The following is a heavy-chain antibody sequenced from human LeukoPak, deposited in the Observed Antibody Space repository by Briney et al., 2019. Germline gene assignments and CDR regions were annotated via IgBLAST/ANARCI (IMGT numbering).Heavy chain of an antibody. D-gene: IGHD4-11*01. V-gene: IGHV3-33*06. CDR1: GFTFSHYG. CDR2: IWSDGGDK. Sequence: SGGSLRLSCAASGFTFSHYGMHWVRQTPGAGLEWVAVIWSDGGDKYYAKSVKGRFTISRDNSKNSLFLQMNSLRAEDTAVYYCAKDAQRGFDYSNSLQNWGQGILVTVFS. J-gene: IGHJ1*01. CDR3: AKDAQRGFDYSNSLQN.